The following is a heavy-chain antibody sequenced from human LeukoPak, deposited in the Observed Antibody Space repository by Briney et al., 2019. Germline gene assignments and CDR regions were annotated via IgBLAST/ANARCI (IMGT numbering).Heavy chain of an antibody. J-gene: IGHJ4*02. CDR2: ISWNSGSI. D-gene: IGHD3-3*02. CDR1: GFTFDDYA. Sequence: GRSLRLSCAASGFTFDDYAMHWVRQAPGKGLEWVSGISWNSGSIGYADSVKGRFTISRDNAKNSLYLQMNSLRAEDTALYYCAKDISGAQEYYFDYWGQRTLVTVSS. V-gene: IGHV3-9*01. CDR3: AKDISGAQEYYFDY.